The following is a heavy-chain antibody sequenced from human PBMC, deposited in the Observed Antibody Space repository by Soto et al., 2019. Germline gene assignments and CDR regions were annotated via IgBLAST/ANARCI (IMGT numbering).Heavy chain of an antibody. V-gene: IGHV1-69*13. CDR2: IIPIFSTT. J-gene: IGHJ4*02. D-gene: IGHD6-13*01. CDR1: GGTFSSYA. Sequence: ASVKVSCKASGGTFSSYAISWVRQAPGQGLEWMGGIIPIFSTTNCAQKFQGRVTITADESTSTVYMELSGLRSEDTAVYYCARDSSTWPRYFLYWGQGTLVTVSS. CDR3: ARDSSTWPRYFLY.